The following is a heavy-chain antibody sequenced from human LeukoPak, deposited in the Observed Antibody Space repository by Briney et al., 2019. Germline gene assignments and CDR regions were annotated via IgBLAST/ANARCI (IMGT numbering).Heavy chain of an antibody. Sequence: AETPSLTCIVSGGSISSHYWSWIRQSPGKGLEWIGYIYYNGRTSYKPSLKSRVTISLDTSKNHFSLKLNSVTAADTAVYFCARDSGTIFFDWGQGTLVTVSS. J-gene: IGHJ4*02. D-gene: IGHD1-26*01. V-gene: IGHV4-59*11. CDR2: IYYNGRT. CDR1: GGSISSHY. CDR3: ARDSGTIFFD.